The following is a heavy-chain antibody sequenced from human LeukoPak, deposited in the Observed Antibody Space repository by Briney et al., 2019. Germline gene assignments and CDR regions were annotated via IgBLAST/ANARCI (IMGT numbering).Heavy chain of an antibody. CDR2: ISGSGGST. CDR1: GFTFSSYA. CDR3: AKGVEMATILDAFDI. V-gene: IGHV3-23*01. D-gene: IGHD5-24*01. J-gene: IGHJ3*02. Sequence: GGSLRLSCAASGFTFSSYAMSWVRQAPGKGLEWVSAISGSGGSTYYADSVKGRLTISRDNSKNTLYLQMNSLRAEDTAVYYCAKGVEMATILDAFDIWGQGTMVTVSS.